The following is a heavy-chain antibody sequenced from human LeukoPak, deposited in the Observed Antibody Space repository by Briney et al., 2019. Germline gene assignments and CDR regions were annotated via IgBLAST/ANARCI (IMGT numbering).Heavy chain of an antibody. V-gene: IGHV3-48*03. J-gene: IGHJ4*02. CDR1: GFTFSSYE. D-gene: IGHD3-9*01. Sequence: PGGSLRLSCAASGFTFSSYEMNWVRQAPGKGLEWVSYISSSGSTIYCADSVKGRFTISRDNAKNSLYLQMNSLRAEDTAVYYCARESYDILTGYYNTPFDYWGQGTLVTVSS. CDR2: ISSSGSTI. CDR3: ARESYDILTGYYNTPFDY.